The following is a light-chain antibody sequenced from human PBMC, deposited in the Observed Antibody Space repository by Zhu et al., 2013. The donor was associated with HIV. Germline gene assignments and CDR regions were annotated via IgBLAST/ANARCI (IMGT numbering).Light chain of an antibody. Sequence: DIQMTQSPSSLSASIGDRVTITCRASRNINNYLNWYQQKPGKAPHLLVYAASRLQSGVPSSSVAVELGQISLSPSAVCNLRILVLYYCQQSYSNPPLTFGGGPRWRSN. V-gene: IGKV1-39*01. J-gene: IGKJ4*01. CDR1: RNINNY. CDR3: QQSYSNPPLT. CDR2: AAS.